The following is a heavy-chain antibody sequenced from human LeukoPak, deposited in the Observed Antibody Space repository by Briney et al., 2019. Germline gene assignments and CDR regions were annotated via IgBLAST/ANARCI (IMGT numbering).Heavy chain of an antibody. J-gene: IGHJ4*02. V-gene: IGHV4-34*01. CDR1: GGSFSGYY. CDR3: ARHVLRYSDWDY. D-gene: IGHD3-9*01. CDR2: INHSGST. Sequence: SETLSLTCAVYGGSFSGYYWSWIRQPPGKGLEWIGEINHSGSTNYNPSLKSRVTISVDTSKNQFSLKLSSVTAADTAVYYCARHVLRYSDWDYWGQGTLVTVSS.